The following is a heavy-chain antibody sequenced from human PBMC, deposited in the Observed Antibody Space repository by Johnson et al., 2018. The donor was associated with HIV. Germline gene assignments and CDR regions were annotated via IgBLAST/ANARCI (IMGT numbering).Heavy chain of an antibody. CDR3: ARGGRRGYSDGPGAFDI. J-gene: IGHJ3*02. Sequence: VQLVESGGGLVQPGGSLRLSCAASGFTVSSNYMSWVRQAPGKGLEWVSVIYSGGSTYYADSVEGRFTTSRDNSKNTLYLQMHSLRAEDTAVYYCARGGRRGYSDGPGAFDIWGQGTMVTVSS. CDR2: IYSGGST. D-gene: IGHD5-18*01. CDR1: GFTVSSNY. V-gene: IGHV3-66*01.